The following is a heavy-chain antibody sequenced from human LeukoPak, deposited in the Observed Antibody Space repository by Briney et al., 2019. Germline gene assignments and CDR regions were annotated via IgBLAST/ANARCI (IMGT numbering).Heavy chain of an antibody. CDR2: ISAYKGST. CDR1: GYTFITYG. V-gene: IGHV1-18*01. CDR3: ARDVSEGFGERVIDAFNI. Sequence: ASVKVSCKASGYTFITYGATWVRQAPGQGLEWMGWISAYKGSTDYAQKLQGRVTMTTDTSTSTVYMELRSLRSDDTAVYYCARDVSEGFGERVIDAFNIWGQGTRVTVSS. J-gene: IGHJ3*02. D-gene: IGHD3-10*01.